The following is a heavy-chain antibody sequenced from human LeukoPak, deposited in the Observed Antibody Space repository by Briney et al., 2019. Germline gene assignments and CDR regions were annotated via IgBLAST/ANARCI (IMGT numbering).Heavy chain of an antibody. CDR2: ISWYSGSI. CDR1: GFSFDDFG. J-gene: IGHJ4*02. D-gene: IGHD2-21*02. V-gene: IGHV3-9*01. CDR3: AKGSCGADCYPDS. Sequence: GGSLRLSCAASGFSFDDFGMHWVRQAPGKGLEWVSGISWYSGSIAYADSVKGRFTISRDNAKNSLFLQMSSLRTEDTAFYYCAKGSCGADCYPDSWGQGTLVAVSS.